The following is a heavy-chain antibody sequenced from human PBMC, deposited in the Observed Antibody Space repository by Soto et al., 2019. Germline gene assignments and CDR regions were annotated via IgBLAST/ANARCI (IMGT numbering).Heavy chain of an antibody. CDR3: AKNPGYYYDSTGYHFDY. CDR1: GFTDSGNY. D-gene: IGHD3-22*01. J-gene: IGHJ4*02. V-gene: IGHV3-53*01. Sequence: SLRLACAGSGFTDSGNYMSWVRQAPGKGLEWVSVIYSGGSTYYADSVKGRFTISRDNSKNTLYLQMNSLRAEDTAVYYCAKNPGYYYDSTGYHFDYWGQGALVTVSS. CDR2: IYSGGST.